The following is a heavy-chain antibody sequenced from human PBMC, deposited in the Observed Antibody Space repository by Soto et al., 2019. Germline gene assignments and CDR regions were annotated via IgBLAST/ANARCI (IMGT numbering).Heavy chain of an antibody. J-gene: IGHJ5*02. CDR2: ISAYNGNT. CDR1: GYTFTSYG. Sequence: APVEVSCKASGYTFTSYGSSWVRQAPGQGLELMGWISAYNGNTNYAQKLQGRVTMTTDTSTSTAYMELRSLRSDDTAVYYCARESRRYDFWSGYYRANNWFDPWGQGTLVTVSS. D-gene: IGHD3-3*01. V-gene: IGHV1-18*01. CDR3: ARESRRYDFWSGYYRANNWFDP.